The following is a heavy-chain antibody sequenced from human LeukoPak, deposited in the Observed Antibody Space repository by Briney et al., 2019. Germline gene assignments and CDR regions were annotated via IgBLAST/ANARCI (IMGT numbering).Heavy chain of an antibody. D-gene: IGHD6-6*01. CDR1: GYTFNRYA. CDR2: FSGSGGST. CDR3: AKEAPSPEYPVNSSSCGNGFDP. J-gene: IGHJ5*02. V-gene: IGHV3-23*01. Sequence: GGSLRLSCAASGYTFNRYAMSWVRQAPGKGLEWVSAFSGSGGSTYYADSVKGRFTISRDNSKNTLYLPTNSLRAEDTAVYYCAKEAPSPEYPVNSSSCGNGFDPWGQGTLVTVSS.